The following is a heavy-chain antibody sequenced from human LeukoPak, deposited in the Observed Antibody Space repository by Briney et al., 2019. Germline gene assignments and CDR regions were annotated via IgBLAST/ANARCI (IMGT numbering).Heavy chain of an antibody. D-gene: IGHD4-17*01. CDR3: ARAGSYRLTTTL. Sequence: SDTLSLTCTVSGGSISPYYWSWIRQPPGKGLEWIGYISYSGGTSFNPSLKSRVTISVDTSTNQFSLALSSVTAADTAVYYCARAGSYRLTTTLWGQGTLVTVSS. V-gene: IGHV4-59*01. CDR1: GGSISPYY. J-gene: IGHJ4*02. CDR2: ISYSGGT.